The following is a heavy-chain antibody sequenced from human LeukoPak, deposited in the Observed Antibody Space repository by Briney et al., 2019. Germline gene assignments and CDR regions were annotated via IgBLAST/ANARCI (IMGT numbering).Heavy chain of an antibody. J-gene: IGHJ4*02. CDR1: GFTFSSYA. V-gene: IGHV3-23*01. CDR3: AKGVVGATGPFDY. D-gene: IGHD1-26*01. CDR2: ISGSGGST. Sequence: PGGSLRLSCAASGFTFSSYAMSWVRQAPGKGLEWVSAISGSGGSTYYAGSVKGRFTISRDNSKNTLYLQMNSLRAEDTAVYYCAKGVVGATGPFDYWGQGTLVTVSS.